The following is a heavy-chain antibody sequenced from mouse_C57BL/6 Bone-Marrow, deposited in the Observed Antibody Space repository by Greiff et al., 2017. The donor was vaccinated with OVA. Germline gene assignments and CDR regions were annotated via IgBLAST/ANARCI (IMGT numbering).Heavy chain of an antibody. J-gene: IGHJ3*01. V-gene: IGHV5-9-1*02. Sequence: EVKLVESGEGLVKPGGSLKLSCAASGFTFSSYALSWVRQTPEKRLAWVAYISSGGDYIYYADTVKGRFTISRANARNTLYLQMSSLKSEDTAMYYCTMDGNYFYWGQGTLVTVSA. CDR3: TMDGNYFY. CDR1: GFTFSSYA. CDR2: ISSGGDYI. D-gene: IGHD2-1*01.